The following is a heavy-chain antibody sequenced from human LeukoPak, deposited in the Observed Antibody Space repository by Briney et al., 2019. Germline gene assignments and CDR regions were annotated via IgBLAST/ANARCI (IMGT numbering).Heavy chain of an antibody. CDR2: ISGSGGST. V-gene: IGHV3-23*01. CDR3: AKDRGYCSSTSCFFDY. CDR1: GFTFGSYA. J-gene: IGHJ4*02. Sequence: GGSLRLSCAASGFTFGSYAMSWVRQAPGKGLEWVSAISGSGGSTYYADSVKGRFTISRDNSKNTLYLQMNSLRAEDTAVYYCAKDRGYCSSTSCFFDYWGQGTLVTVSS. D-gene: IGHD2-2*01.